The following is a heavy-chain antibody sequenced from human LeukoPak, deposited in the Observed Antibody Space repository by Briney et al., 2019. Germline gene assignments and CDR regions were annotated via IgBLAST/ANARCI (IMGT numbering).Heavy chain of an antibody. CDR3: VRDWGYYGSGSYIFDY. J-gene: IGHJ4*02. Sequence: GGSLRLSCVASGFVFNNYGMDWVRQAPGLGLEWVAFIRYSGSRTYYADSVKGRFTISRDNSRNTLYLQMNSLRPDDTAVNYCVRDWGYYGSGSYIFDYWGQGTRVTVSS. D-gene: IGHD3-10*01. V-gene: IGHV3-30*02. CDR2: IRYSGSRT. CDR1: GFVFNNYG.